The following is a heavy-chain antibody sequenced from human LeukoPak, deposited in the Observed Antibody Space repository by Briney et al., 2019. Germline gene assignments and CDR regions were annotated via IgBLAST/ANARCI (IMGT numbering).Heavy chain of an antibody. Sequence: PGESLRLSCAASGFSFEKFGMNWVRQAPGTGLEWISYISSSSNIIYYADSVKGRFTISRDDVKNSLDLQMHSLRVEDAALYYCAKSYSSYHRAAGSWGQGTLVTVSS. D-gene: IGHD3-10*01. CDR2: ISSSSNII. CDR3: AKSYSSYHRAAGS. J-gene: IGHJ5*02. V-gene: IGHV3-48*01. CDR1: GFSFEKFG.